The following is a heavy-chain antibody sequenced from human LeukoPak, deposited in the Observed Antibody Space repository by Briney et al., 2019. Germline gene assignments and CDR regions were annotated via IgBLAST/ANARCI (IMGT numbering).Heavy chain of an antibody. D-gene: IGHD1-14*01. CDR3: ARATTASARDH. CDR1: GFNFRAYW. Sequence: PGGSLRLSCAASGFNFRAYWMSWARQAPGKGLEWVASLNQDADREYYVDSVKGRFTISGDNAKNSLYLQMDSLRVEDTAVYYCARATTASARDHWGQGTLVTVSS. CDR2: LNQDADRE. V-gene: IGHV3-7*01. J-gene: IGHJ4*02.